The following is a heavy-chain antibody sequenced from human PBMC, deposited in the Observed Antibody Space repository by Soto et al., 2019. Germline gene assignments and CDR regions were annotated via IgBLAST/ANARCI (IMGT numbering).Heavy chain of an antibody. CDR3: ARHSIAAMGWLDP. Sequence: SETLSLTCTVSNGSISRNNYYWAWIRQPPGKGLEWIGTIYYTGSTYYNPSLKSRVTVSVDTTKNQFSLKVTSVTAADTAVYYGARHSIAAMGWLDPGGKGTLVT. J-gene: IGHJ5*02. CDR2: IYYTGST. V-gene: IGHV4-39*01. D-gene: IGHD6-13*01. CDR1: NGSISRNNYY.